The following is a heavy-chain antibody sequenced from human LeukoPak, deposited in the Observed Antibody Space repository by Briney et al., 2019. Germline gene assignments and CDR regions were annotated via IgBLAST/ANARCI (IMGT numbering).Heavy chain of an antibody. J-gene: IGHJ4*02. Sequence: GASVKVSCKASGYTFTTYAMNWVRQAPGQGLEWMGIINPSGGSKSYAQKFQGRVTMTRDMSTSTVYMELSSLRSEDTAVYYCARDLQLWLRGLFYYWGQGTLVTVSS. CDR1: GYTFTTYA. CDR3: ARDLQLWLRGLFYY. D-gene: IGHD5-18*01. V-gene: IGHV1-46*01. CDR2: INPSGGSK.